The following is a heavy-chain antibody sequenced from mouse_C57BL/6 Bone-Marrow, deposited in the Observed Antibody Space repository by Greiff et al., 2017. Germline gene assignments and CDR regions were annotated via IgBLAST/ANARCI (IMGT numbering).Heavy chain of an antibody. V-gene: IGHV2-4*01. J-gene: IGHJ3*01. CDR2: IWSGGST. CDR3: AKNGGYYVPFAY. D-gene: IGHD2-3*01. Sequence: QVQLKESGPGLVQPSHSLSITCTVSGFSLTSYGVHWVRQPPGKGLEWLGVIWSGGSTDYNAAFISRLSISKDNSKSQVFFKMNSLQADDTAIYYCAKNGGYYVPFAYWGQGTLVTVSA. CDR1: GFSLTSYG.